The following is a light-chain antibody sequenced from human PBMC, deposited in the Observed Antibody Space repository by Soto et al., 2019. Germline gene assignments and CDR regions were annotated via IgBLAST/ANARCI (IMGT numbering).Light chain of an antibody. CDR3: QQYNNWPLT. CDR1: QSVSTN. V-gene: IGKV3-15*01. J-gene: IGKJ4*01. CDR2: GTS. Sequence: ETVMTQSPASLSVYPGESATLSCRASQSVSTNLAWYQQKPGQAPRLLIYGTSTRATGIPARFSGSGSGTEFTLTISILQSEDFSVYSCQQYNNWPLTFGGGTRVESK.